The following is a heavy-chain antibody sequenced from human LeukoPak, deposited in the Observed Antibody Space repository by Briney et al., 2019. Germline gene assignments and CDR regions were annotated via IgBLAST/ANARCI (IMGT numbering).Heavy chain of an antibody. CDR3: ARHREDYDYVWGSYRPGLFDY. V-gene: IGHV4-59*08. CDR2: IYYSGST. J-gene: IGHJ4*02. D-gene: IGHD3-16*02. Sequence: PSETLSLTCAVYGGSFSGYYWSWIRQPPGKGLEWIGYIYYSGSTNYNPSLKSRVTISVDTSKNQFSLKLSSVTAADTAVYYCARHREDYDYVWGSYRPGLFDYWGQGTLVTVSS. CDR1: GGSFSGYY.